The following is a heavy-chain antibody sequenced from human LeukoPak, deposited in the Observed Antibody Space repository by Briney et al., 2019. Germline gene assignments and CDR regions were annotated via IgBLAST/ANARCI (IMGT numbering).Heavy chain of an antibody. J-gene: IGHJ5*02. CDR3: ARHVGFITMVRGVINNNWFDP. Sequence: SETLSLTCTVSGGSISSSSYYWGWIRQPPGKGLERIGSIYYSGSPYYNPSVKSRVTISVDTSKKQFSLKLSSVTAADTAVYYCARHVGFITMVRGVINNNWFDPWGQGTLVTVSS. CDR1: GGSISSSSYY. D-gene: IGHD3-10*01. V-gene: IGHV4-39*01. CDR2: IYYSGSP.